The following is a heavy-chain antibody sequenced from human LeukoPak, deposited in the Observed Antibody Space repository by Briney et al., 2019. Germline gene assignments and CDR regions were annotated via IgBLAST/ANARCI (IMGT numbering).Heavy chain of an antibody. Sequence: PGGSLRLSCAASGFTFSSYSMNWVRQAPGKGLEWVGRIKSKTDGGTTDYAAPVKGRFTISRDDSKNTLYLQMNSLETEDTAVYYCTTDVPLDSGSYPVDHWGQGTLVTVSS. CDR3: TTDVPLDSGSYPVDH. J-gene: IGHJ4*02. D-gene: IGHD1-26*01. CDR1: GFTFSSYS. V-gene: IGHV3-15*01. CDR2: IKSKTDGGTT.